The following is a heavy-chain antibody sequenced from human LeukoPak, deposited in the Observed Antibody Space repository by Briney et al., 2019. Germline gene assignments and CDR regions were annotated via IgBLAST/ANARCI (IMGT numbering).Heavy chain of an antibody. CDR2: ILYDGSNI. Sequence: GGSLRLSCAASGFTFSNFGMHWVRQAPGKGLEWVAVILYDGSNINYADSVKGRFTISRDNSKNTLYLQMNSLRPEDTAMYYCAKDQGALSGYHDYWGQGTLVTVSS. D-gene: IGHD5-12*01. J-gene: IGHJ4*02. CDR1: GFTFSNFG. V-gene: IGHV3-30*18. CDR3: AKDQGALSGYHDY.